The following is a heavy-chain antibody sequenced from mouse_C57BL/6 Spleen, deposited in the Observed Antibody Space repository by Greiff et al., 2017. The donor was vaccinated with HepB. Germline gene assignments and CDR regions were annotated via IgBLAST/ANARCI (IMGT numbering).Heavy chain of an antibody. J-gene: IGHJ2*01. CDR1: GYAFSSYW. CDR2: IYPGDGDT. CDR3: ARGSRTTMITTGDY. D-gene: IGHD2-4*01. Sequence: QVQLQQSGAELVKPGASVKISCKASGYAFSSYWMNWVKQRPGKGLEWIGQIYPGDGDTNYNGKFKGKATLTADKSSSTAYMQLSSLTSEDSAVYFCARGSRTTMITTGDYWGQGTTLTVSS. V-gene: IGHV1-80*01.